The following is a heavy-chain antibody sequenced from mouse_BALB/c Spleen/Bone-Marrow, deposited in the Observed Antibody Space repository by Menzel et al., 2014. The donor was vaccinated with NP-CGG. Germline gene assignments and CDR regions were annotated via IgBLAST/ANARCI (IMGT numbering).Heavy chain of an antibody. J-gene: IGHJ4*01. CDR3: ARHVVEVRRALYY. Sequence: KLQESGGGLMKPGGSLNLSCAASGFVLSSYDMSWVRQTPEKRLEWVATISSGGSYTYYPDSVKGQFTISRDNARNTLYLQMSSLRSEDTALYYCARHVVEVRRALYYWGQGTSVTVSS. D-gene: IGHD1-1*01. CDR2: ISSGGSYT. CDR1: GFVLSSYD. V-gene: IGHV5-9*02.